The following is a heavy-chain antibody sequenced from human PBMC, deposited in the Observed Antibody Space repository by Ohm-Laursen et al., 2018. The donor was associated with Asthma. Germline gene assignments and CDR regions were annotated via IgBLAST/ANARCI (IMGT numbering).Heavy chain of an antibody. V-gene: IGHV3-21*01. CDR3: ARIGPEWELPGREYSLHH. Sequence: SLRLSCAASGFTFRNYAMTWVRQAPGEGLEWVASISTASSFIYYADSVRGRFTTSRDNARNSVYLQMNSLRAEDTALYYCARIGPEWELPGREYSLHHWGEGTLVTVSS. J-gene: IGHJ1*01. D-gene: IGHD1-26*01. CDR2: ISTASSFI. CDR1: GFTFRNYA.